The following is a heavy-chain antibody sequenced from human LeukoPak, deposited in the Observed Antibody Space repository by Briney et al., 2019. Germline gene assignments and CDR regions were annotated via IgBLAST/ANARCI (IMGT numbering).Heavy chain of an antibody. CDR2: IRSKAYGGTT. V-gene: IGHV3-49*04. J-gene: IGHJ1*01. CDR1: GFIFGDYA. D-gene: IGHD2-2*01. Sequence: GGSLRLSCTASGFIFGDYAMSWVRQAPGKGLEWVGFIRSKAYGGTTEYAASVKGRFTISRDYSKSIVYQQMTTLKTEGTAVYYCTRAAKYQLLRRTAEYLQHWGQGTLVTVSS. CDR3: TRAAKYQLLRRTAEYLQH.